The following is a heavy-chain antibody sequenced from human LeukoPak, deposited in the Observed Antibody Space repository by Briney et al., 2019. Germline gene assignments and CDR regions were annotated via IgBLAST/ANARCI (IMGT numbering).Heavy chain of an antibody. D-gene: IGHD3-10*01. J-gene: IGHJ6*03. CDR1: GGSISSSSYY. V-gene: IGHV4-39*07. Sequence: SETLSLTCTVSGGSISSSSYYWGWIRQPPGKGLEWIGSIYYSGSTNYNPSLKSRVTISVDTSKNQFSLKLSSVTAADTAVYYCARDRRDYYGSGSRGTNYYYYYMDVWGKGTTVTVSS. CDR3: ARDRRDYYGSGSRGTNYYYYYMDV. CDR2: IYYSGST.